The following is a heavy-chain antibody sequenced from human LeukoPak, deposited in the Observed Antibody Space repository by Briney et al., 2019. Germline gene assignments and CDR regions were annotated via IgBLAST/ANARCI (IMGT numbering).Heavy chain of an antibody. D-gene: IGHD2-21*01. J-gene: IGHJ6*02. V-gene: IGHV1-2*02. CDR1: GYTFTGYY. Sequence: ASVKVSCKASGYTFTGYYMHWVRQAPGQGLEWMGWINPNSGGTNYAQKFQGRVTTTRDTSISTAYMELSRLRSDDTAVYYCARAKLFTDGMDVWGQGTTVTVSS. CDR2: INPNSGGT. CDR3: ARAKLFTDGMDV.